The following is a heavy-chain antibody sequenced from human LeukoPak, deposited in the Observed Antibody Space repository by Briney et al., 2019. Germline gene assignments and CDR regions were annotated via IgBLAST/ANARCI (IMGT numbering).Heavy chain of an antibody. CDR2: ITGRGGSP. D-gene: IGHD6-13*01. CDR1: GVTFRRDA. V-gene: IGHV3-23*01. Sequence: GGSLRLSSAASGVTFRRDAMSSVRQAPAKGLEWVSAITGRGGSPYNTASVKGRFSISRDNSKNTLYLQMNSLRAEDTAVYYCAKDRKGSSSWYDSDAFDIWGQGTMVTVSS. J-gene: IGHJ3*02. CDR3: AKDRKGSSSWYDSDAFDI.